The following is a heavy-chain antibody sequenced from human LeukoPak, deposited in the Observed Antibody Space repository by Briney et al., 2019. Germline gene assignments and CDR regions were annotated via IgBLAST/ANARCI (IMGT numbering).Heavy chain of an antibody. J-gene: IGHJ4*02. CDR3: TRDYYDSSGPCDY. Sequence: GGSLRLSCTASGFTFGDYAMSWVRQAPGKGLEWAGFIRSKAYGGTTEYAASVKGRFTISRDDSKSIAYLQMNSLKTEDTAVYYCTRDYYDSSGPCDYWGQGTLVTVSS. D-gene: IGHD3-22*01. CDR1: GFTFGDYA. V-gene: IGHV3-49*04. CDR2: IRSKAYGGTT.